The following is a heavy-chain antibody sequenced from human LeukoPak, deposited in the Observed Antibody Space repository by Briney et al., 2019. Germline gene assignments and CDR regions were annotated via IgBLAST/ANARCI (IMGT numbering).Heavy chain of an antibody. CDR1: GFTFSSYA. D-gene: IGHD3-10*01. V-gene: IGHV3-23*01. CDR2: ISGSGGST. CDR3: ANGRDPVARSTAFDI. Sequence: GGSLRLSCAASGFTFSSYAMSWVRQAPGKGLEWVSAISGSGGSTYYADSVKGRFTISRDNSKNTLYLQMNSLRAEGTAVYYCANGRDPVARSTAFDIWGQGTMVTVSS. J-gene: IGHJ3*02.